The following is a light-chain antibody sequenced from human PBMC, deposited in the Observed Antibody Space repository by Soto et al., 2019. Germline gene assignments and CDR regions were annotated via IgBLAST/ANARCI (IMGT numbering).Light chain of an antibody. J-gene: IGLJ2*01. CDR3: SSYTGSSTLL. V-gene: IGLV2-14*03. CDR1: SRDVGGYNY. Sequence: QSVLTQPASVSGSPGQSITISCTGTSRDVGGYNYVSWYHQHPGKAPKLMIYDVSNRPSGVSNRFSGSKSGKTASLTISGLQAEDEGDYYCSSYTGSSTLLFGGGTKLTVL. CDR2: DVS.